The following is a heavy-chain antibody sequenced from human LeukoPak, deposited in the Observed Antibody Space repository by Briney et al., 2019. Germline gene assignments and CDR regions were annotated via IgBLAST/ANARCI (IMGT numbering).Heavy chain of an antibody. D-gene: IGHD3-3*01. V-gene: IGHV4-59*01. Sequence: SETLSLTCTVSGGSISSYYWSWIRQPPGKGLEWIGYIYYSGSTNYNPSLKSRVTISVDTSKNQFSLKLSSVTAADTAVYYCVRGGDFWSGYYTAYYFDYWGQGTLVTVSS. CDR1: GGSISSYY. CDR3: VRGGDFWSGYYTAYYFDY. J-gene: IGHJ4*02. CDR2: IYYSGST.